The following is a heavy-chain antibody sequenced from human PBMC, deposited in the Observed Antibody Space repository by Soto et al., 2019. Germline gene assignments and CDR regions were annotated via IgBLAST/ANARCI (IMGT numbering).Heavy chain of an antibody. J-gene: IGHJ4*01. V-gene: IGHV4-61*01. CDR1: GYSISIGSY. D-gene: IGHD6-13*01. CDR2: IYYSGST. Sequence: PSETLCVSCAISGYSISIGSYWGWIRQPPGKGLEWIGYIYYSGSTNYNPSLKSRVTISVDTSKNQFSLKLSSVTAADPAVYYCATGGSSYHYWGHGTLVTVSS. CDR3: ATGGSSYHY.